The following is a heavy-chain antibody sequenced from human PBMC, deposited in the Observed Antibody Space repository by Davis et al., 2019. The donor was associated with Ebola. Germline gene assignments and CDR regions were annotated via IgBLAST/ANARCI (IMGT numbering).Heavy chain of an antibody. CDR1: GFTFSSYG. J-gene: IGHJ3*02. D-gene: IGHD4-17*01. V-gene: IGHV3-74*01. CDR2: INSDGSST. Sequence: PGGSLRLSCAASGFTFSSYGMHWVRQAPGKGLVWVSRINSDGSSTSYADSVKGRFTISRDNAKNTLYLQMNSLRAEDTAVYYCARDSTVYAFDIWGQGTMVTVSS. CDR3: ARDSTVYAFDI.